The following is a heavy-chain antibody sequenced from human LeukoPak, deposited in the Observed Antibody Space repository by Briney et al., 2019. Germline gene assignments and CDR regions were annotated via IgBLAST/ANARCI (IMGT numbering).Heavy chain of an antibody. V-gene: IGHV3-15*01. Sequence: PGGSLRLSCAASGLTFTNAWMSWVRQAPGKGLEWVGLIKRKSDGGTTDYAAPVKGRFTISRDDSKNTLYLQMNSLKTEDTAVYYCSTETSTLLESSSYHGMDVWGQGTTVTVSS. D-gene: IGHD3-3*01. J-gene: IGHJ6*02. CDR3: STETSTLLESSSYHGMDV. CDR1: GLTFTNAW. CDR2: IKRKSDGGTT.